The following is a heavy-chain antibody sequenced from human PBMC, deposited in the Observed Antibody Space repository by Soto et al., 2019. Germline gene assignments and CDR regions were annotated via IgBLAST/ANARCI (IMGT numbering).Heavy chain of an antibody. CDR2: IYHSGST. D-gene: IGHD2-21*02. J-gene: IGHJ4*02. Sequence: PSETLSLTCAFSVASISSNWWTCVRLPPGKGLEWIGYIYHSGSTYYNPSLKSRVTISVDRSKNQFSLKLSSVTAADTAVYYCARSDLNIGGGDLDYLGQGTLIIVSS. CDR3: ARSDLNIGGGDLDY. V-gene: IGHV4-4*02. CDR1: VASISSNW.